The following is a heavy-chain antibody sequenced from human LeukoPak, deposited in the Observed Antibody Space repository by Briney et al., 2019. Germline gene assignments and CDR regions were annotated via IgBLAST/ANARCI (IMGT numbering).Heavy chain of an antibody. D-gene: IGHD2-15*01. V-gene: IGHV3-23*01. Sequence: GGSLRLSCAASGFTFSSYAMSWVRQAPGKGLEGVSAISGSGGSTYYADSVKGRFTISRDNSKNTLYLQMNSLRAEATAVYYCAKGGYCCAGSCYNWFDPWGQGTLVTVSS. CDR3: AKGGYCCAGSCYNWFDP. CDR1: GFTFSSYA. J-gene: IGHJ5*02. CDR2: ISGSGGST.